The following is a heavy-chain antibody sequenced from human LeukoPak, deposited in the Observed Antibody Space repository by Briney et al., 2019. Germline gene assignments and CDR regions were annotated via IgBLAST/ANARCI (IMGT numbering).Heavy chain of an antibody. CDR3: ARDKRSYTCSSTSCYEYYYYYYGMDV. D-gene: IGHD2-2*01. CDR2: IYYSGST. Sequence: PSETLSPTCTVSGGSISSYYWSWIRQPPGKGLEWIGYIYYSGSTNYNPSLKSRVTISVDTSKNQFSLKLSSVTAADTTVYYCARDKRSYTCSSTSCYEYYYYYYGMDVWGKGTTVTVSS. CDR1: GGSISSYY. V-gene: IGHV4-59*01. J-gene: IGHJ6*04.